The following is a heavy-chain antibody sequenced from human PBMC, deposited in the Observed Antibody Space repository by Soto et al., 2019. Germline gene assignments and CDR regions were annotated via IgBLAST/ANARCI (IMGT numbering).Heavy chain of an antibody. D-gene: IGHD2-2*01. CDR3: ARDNRGVPAAYCYY. J-gene: IGHJ4*02. CDR1: GYTFTSYG. V-gene: IGHV1-18*01. CDR2: ISAYNGNT. Sequence: ASVKVSCKASGYTFTSYGISWVRQAPGQGLEWMGWISAYNGNTNYAQKLQGRVTMTTDTSTSTAYMELRSLRSDDTAVYYCARDNRGVPAAYCYYWGQGTLVTVSS.